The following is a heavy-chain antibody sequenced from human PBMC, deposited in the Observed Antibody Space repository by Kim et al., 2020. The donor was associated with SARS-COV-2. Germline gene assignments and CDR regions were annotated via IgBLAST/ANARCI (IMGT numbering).Heavy chain of an antibody. CDR3: ARDKRGEVY. CDR2: IYSGGST. J-gene: IGHJ4*02. V-gene: IGHV3-53*01. D-gene: IGHD3-16*01. CDR1: GLSFSDSY. Sequence: GGSLRLSCAASGLSFSDSYMSWVRQAPGKGLEWVAVIYSGGSTYYADSVKARFTISRDNSKNTLYLQMNSLRAEDTAVYYCARDKRGEVYWGQGTLVTVSS.